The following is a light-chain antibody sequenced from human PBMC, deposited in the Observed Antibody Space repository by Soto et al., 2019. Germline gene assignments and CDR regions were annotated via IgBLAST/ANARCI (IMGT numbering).Light chain of an antibody. CDR3: QHYNNWPFA. Sequence: DIVMTQSPATLSVSPGERATLSCRASQTVYTNLAWYQQKPGQASRLLIYGASARAAGIPDRFSGSGSGTEFTLPISSLQSEDFAVYYCQHYNNWPFAFGQGTKVDIK. CDR1: QTVYTN. V-gene: IGKV3-15*01. J-gene: IGKJ2*01. CDR2: GAS.